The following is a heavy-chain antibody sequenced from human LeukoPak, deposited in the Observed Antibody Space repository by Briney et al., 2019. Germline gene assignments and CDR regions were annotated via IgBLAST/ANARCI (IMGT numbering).Heavy chain of an antibody. CDR1: GLTFSSCW. CDR3: ARDLGYSRLDY. D-gene: IGHD5-18*01. J-gene: IGHJ4*02. Sequence: PGGTLRLSCAVSGLTFSSCWMDRVRQDPGKGLEWVASINPDGNKKYSADSVKGRFTISRDNAENSLYLQMNSLRVEDTAFYYYARDLGYSRLDYWGQGTLVTVSS. V-gene: IGHV3-7*01. CDR2: INPDGNKK.